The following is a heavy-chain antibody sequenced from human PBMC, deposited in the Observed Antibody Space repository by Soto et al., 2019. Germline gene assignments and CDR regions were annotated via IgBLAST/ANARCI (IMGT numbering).Heavy chain of an antibody. CDR2: ISTSGSTI. D-gene: IGHD6-19*01. CDR1: GFTFSDYY. Sequence: QVQLVESGGGLVKPGGSLRLSCAASGFTFSDYYMSWIRQAPGKGLEWVSYISTSGSTIYYADSVKGRFTIARDNAKNSVELQMASLRAEDTVVYYCARANEQWLVRGDWFDPWGQGTLVTVSS. V-gene: IGHV3-11*01. CDR3: ARANEQWLVRGDWFDP. J-gene: IGHJ5*02.